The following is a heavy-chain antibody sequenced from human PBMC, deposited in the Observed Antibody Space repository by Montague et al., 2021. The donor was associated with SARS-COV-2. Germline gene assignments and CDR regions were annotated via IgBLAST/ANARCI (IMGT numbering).Heavy chain of an antibody. Sequence: CIKEKNYAGNTNYNPSLKSQVTIFIDKSKNHFSLQLSSVTAADTAVYYCARGGTYHYGMDVWGQGTTVDVSS. V-gene: IGHV4/OR15-8*02. D-gene: IGHD3-16*01. CDR3: ARGGTYHYGMDV. CDR2: KNYAGNT. J-gene: IGHJ6*02.